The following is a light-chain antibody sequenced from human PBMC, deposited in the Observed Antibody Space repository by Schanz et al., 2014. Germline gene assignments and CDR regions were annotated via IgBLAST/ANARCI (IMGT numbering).Light chain of an antibody. Sequence: DIQMTQSPSTLSASVGDRVTITCRASQSISSWLAWYQQKPGKAPNLLIYDASNLESGVPSRFSGSGSGTDFTLTISSLQPEDFATYYCQQSSSTPITFGQGTRLEI. CDR3: QQSSSTPIT. CDR1: QSISSW. J-gene: IGKJ5*01. V-gene: IGKV1-5*01. CDR2: DAS.